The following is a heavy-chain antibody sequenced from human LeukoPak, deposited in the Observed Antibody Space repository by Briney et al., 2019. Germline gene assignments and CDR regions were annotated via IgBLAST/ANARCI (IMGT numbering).Heavy chain of an antibody. J-gene: IGHJ4*02. V-gene: IGHV4-59*01. CDR3: ARVPDTVAPRFYFDY. CDR1: GGSISRDY. D-gene: IGHD5-12*01. Sequence: SETLSLTCTVSGGSISRDYWSWIRQPPGKGLEWIGYIYYTGSTNYNPSLKSRVTISVDTSKNQFSLKLSSVTAADTAVYYCARVPDTVAPRFYFDYWGQGTLVTVSS. CDR2: IYYTGST.